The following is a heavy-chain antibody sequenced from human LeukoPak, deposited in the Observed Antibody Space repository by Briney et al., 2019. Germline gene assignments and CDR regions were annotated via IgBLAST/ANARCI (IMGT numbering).Heavy chain of an antibody. CDR3: ARRPYVFDAFDI. CDR2: IYYSGST. D-gene: IGHD3-10*01. V-gene: IGHV4-39*01. J-gene: IGHJ3*02. Sequence: PSETLSLTCTVSGGSISSSSYYWGWIRQPPGKGLEWIGSIYYSGSTYYNPSLKSRVTISVDTSKNQFSLKPSSVTAADTAVYYCARRPYVFDAFDIWGQGTMVTVS. CDR1: GGSISSSSYY.